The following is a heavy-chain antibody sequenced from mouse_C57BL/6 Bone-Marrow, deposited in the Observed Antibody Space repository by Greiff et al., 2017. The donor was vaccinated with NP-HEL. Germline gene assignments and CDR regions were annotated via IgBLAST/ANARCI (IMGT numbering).Heavy chain of an antibody. Sequence: EVQLQQSGPELVKPGASVKIPCKASGYTFTDYNMDWVKQSHGKSLEWIGDINPNNGGTIYNQKFKGKATLTVDKASSTAYMELRSLTSEDTAVYYCARDYSEEYYAMDYWGQGTSVTVSS. CDR2: INPNNGGT. CDR1: GYTFTDYN. V-gene: IGHV1-18*01. D-gene: IGHD2-13*01. CDR3: ARDYSEEYYAMDY. J-gene: IGHJ4*01.